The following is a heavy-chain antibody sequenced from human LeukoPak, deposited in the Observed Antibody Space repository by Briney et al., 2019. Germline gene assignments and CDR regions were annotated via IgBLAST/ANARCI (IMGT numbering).Heavy chain of an antibody. J-gene: IGHJ5*02. V-gene: IGHV3-74*01. Sequence: GGSLRLSCAASGFTFSSYWMHWVRQAPGKGRVWVSRINSDGSSTSYADSVKGRFTISRDNAKNTLCLQMNSLRADDTAVYYCAKGGLVHRFDPWGQGTLVTVSS. CDR3: AKGGLVHRFDP. CDR2: INSDGSST. CDR1: GFTFSSYW.